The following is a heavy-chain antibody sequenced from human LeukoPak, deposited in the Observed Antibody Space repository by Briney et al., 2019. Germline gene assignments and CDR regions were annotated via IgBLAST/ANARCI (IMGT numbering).Heavy chain of an antibody. CDR3: ATMVGRRWLQTPSFDY. Sequence: GASVKVSCKASGYTFTSYGISWVRQAPGQGLEWMGWISAYNGNTNYAQKLQGRVTMTTDTSTSTAYMELRSLRSDDTAVYYCATMVGRRWLQTPSFDYWGQGTLVTVSS. V-gene: IGHV1-18*01. J-gene: IGHJ4*02. CDR2: ISAYNGNT. CDR1: GYTFTSYG. D-gene: IGHD5-24*01.